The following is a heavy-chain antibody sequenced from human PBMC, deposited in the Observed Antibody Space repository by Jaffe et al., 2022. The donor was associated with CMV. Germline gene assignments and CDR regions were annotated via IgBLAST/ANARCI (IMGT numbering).Heavy chain of an antibody. CDR1: GFTFSSYW. CDR2: INSDGSST. J-gene: IGHJ6*02. Sequence: EVQLVESGGGLVQPGGSLRLSCAASGFTFSSYWMHWVRQAPGKGLVWVSRINSDGSSTSYADSVKGRFTISRDNAKNTLYLQMNSLRAEDTAVYYCARTQSGRGYSWGELGDGMDVWGQGTTVTVSS. CDR3: ARTQSGRGYSWGELGDGMDV. D-gene: IGHD5-18*01. V-gene: IGHV3-74*01.